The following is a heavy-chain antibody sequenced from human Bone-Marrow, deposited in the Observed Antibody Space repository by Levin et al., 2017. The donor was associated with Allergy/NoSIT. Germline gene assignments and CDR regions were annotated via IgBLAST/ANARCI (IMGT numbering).Heavy chain of an antibody. D-gene: IGHD2-2*02. Sequence: GGSLRLSCAASGFTFSSYSMNWVRQAPGKGLEWVSSISSSSSYIYYADSVKGRFTISRDNAKNSLYLQMNSLRAEDTAVYYCARACSLGYCSSTSCYSPYYYYMDVWGKGTTVTVSS. CDR2: ISSSSSYI. J-gene: IGHJ6*03. CDR1: GFTFSSYS. CDR3: ARACSLGYCSSTSCYSPYYYYMDV. V-gene: IGHV3-21*01.